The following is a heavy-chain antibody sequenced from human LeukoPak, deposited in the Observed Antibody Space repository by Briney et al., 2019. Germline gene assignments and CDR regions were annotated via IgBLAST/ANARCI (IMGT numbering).Heavy chain of an antibody. CDR3: AKQGYYSGGSCYSTVLDY. D-gene: IGHD2-15*01. Sequence: GGSLRLSCAASGFTFSSYSMNWVRQAPGKGLEWVSYISSSSSTIYYADSVKGRFSISRDNSKNTLYLQMNSLRAEDTAVYYCAKQGYYSGGSCYSTVLDYWGQGTLVTVSS. V-gene: IGHV3-48*01. CDR2: ISSSSSTI. J-gene: IGHJ4*02. CDR1: GFTFSSYS.